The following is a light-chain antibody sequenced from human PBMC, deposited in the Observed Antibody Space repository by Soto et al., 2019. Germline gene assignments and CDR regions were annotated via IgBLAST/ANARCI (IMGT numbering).Light chain of an antibody. CDR3: QQYLSYPYT. CDR2: AAA. Sequence: AIRMTQSPSSISASTGDRVTITCRASQGISSFLAWYQQKPGKAPKLLIYAAATLQRGAPSRFSASGSGTDFTLTISRLQSEDFAIYFCQQYLSYPYTFGQGTKLEI. CDR1: QGISSF. V-gene: IGKV1-8*01. J-gene: IGKJ2*01.